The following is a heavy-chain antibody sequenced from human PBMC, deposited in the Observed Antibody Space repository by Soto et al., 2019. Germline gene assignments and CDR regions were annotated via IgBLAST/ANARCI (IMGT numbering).Heavy chain of an antibody. CDR3: ARDIVVVPGGVYMDV. CDR1: GYTFTGYY. V-gene: IGHV1-2*02. CDR2: INPNSGGT. Sequence: QVQLVQSGAEVKKPGASVKVSCKASGYTFTGYYMHWVRQAPGQGLEWMGWINPNSGGTNYAQKFQGRVTMTREKSISTAYMERSRLRSDDTAVYYCARDIVVVPGGVYMDVWGQGTTVTVSS. J-gene: IGHJ6*02. D-gene: IGHD2-2*01.